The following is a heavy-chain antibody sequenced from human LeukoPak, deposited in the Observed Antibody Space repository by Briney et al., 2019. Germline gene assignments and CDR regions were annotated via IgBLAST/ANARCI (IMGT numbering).Heavy chain of an antibody. CDR3: ARGSDCSGGSCYSYWYFDL. Sequence: PGGSLRLSCAASGFTFNNYWMHWVRQAPGKGLVWVSRINSDGSSTSYADSVKGRFTISRDNAKNTLYLQMNSLRAEDTAMYYCARGSDCSGGSCYSYWYFDLWGRGTLVTVSS. J-gene: IGHJ2*01. D-gene: IGHD2-15*01. CDR2: INSDGSST. CDR1: GFTFNNYW. V-gene: IGHV3-74*01.